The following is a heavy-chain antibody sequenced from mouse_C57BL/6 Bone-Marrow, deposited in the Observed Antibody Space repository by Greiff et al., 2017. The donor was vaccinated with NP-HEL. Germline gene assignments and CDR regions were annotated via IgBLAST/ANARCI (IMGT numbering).Heavy chain of an antibody. D-gene: IGHD2-3*01. CDR1: GYTFTSYW. Sequence: QVQLQQPGTELVKPGASVKLSCKASGYTFTSYWMHWVKQRPGQGLEWIGNINPSNGGTNYNEKFKSKATLTVDKSSSTAYMQLSSLTSEDSAVYYCARSLYDGYLYYFDCWGQGTTLTVSS. CDR3: ARSLYDGYLYYFDC. CDR2: INPSNGGT. J-gene: IGHJ2*01. V-gene: IGHV1-53*01.